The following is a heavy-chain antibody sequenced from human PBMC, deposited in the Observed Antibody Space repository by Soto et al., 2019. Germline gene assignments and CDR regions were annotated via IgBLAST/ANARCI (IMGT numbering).Heavy chain of an antibody. V-gene: IGHV3-30*18. CDR1: GFTFSNYG. J-gene: IGHJ4*02. D-gene: IGHD6-19*01. Sequence: VGSLRISCAASGFTFSNYGMHWVRQAPGKGLEWVAVIASDGRDKKYADSVRGRFTISRDNSKNTMYLEMNSLRGDDAAVYYCTKDKGPGPAVYYFDYWGQGTLVTVSS. CDR2: IASDGRDK. CDR3: TKDKGPGPAVYYFDY.